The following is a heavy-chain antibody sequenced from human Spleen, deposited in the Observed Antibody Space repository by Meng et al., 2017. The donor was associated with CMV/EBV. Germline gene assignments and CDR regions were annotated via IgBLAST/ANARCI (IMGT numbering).Heavy chain of an antibody. D-gene: IGHD3-22*01. CDR2: INSDGSII. CDR3: ASLWGTMIVGDGAAFDV. Sequence: GGSLRLSCVASGFTFSSYWMHWVRQAPGKGLVWVSRINSDGSIISYAGSVKGRFTISRDNAENTLYLQMNSLRDEDTAVYYCASLWGTMIVGDGAAFDVWGQGTRVTVSS. V-gene: IGHV3-74*01. J-gene: IGHJ3*01. CDR1: GFTFSSYW.